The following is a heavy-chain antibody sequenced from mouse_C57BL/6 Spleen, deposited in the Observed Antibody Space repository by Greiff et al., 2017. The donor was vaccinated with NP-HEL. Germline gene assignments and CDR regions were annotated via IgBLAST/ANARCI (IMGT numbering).Heavy chain of an antibody. CDR1: GYTFTSHW. J-gene: IGHJ4*01. CDR3: AREDGNYNDARDY. D-gene: IGHD2-1*01. CDR2: ITPSNGCT. Sequence: QVQLQQPGTELVKPGSSVKLSCKASGYTFTSHWMHWVTQRPGQGLEWIGNITPSNGCTHYNEKFTIKATLTVAKSSSTAYMQLSSLTSEDSSVYYCAREDGNYNDARDYWGQGDSVTVSS. V-gene: IGHV1-53*01.